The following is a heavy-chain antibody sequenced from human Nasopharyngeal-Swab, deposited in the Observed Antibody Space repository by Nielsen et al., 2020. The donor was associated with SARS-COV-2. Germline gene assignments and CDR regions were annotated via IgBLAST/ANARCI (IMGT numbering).Heavy chain of an antibody. V-gene: IGHV3-48*04. CDR2: ISSSRTTI. D-gene: IGHD3-16*01. J-gene: IGHJ4*02. Sequence: GESLKISCDASGFTLDTYSMNWVRQAPGKGLEWVSYISSSRTTIYYADSVKGRFTISRDDAKNSLYLQMNSLKVDDTAVYYCARRNPWGWDFDYWGQGTLVTVSS. CDR3: ARRNPWGWDFDY. CDR1: GFTLDTYS.